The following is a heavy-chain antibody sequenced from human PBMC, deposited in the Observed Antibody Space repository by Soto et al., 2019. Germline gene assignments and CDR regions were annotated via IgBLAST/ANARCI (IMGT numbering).Heavy chain of an antibody. Sequence: GESLKISCQGSGYSFTTYWIGWVRQMPGKGLEWMGIIYLGDSDTRYSPSFQGQITISADKSISTAHLQWSSLKASDTAIYYCARHSGSFDSSGRLAGKFDFWGQGTQVTVSS. D-gene: IGHD3-22*01. J-gene: IGHJ4*02. V-gene: IGHV5-51*01. CDR3: ARHSGSFDSSGRLAGKFDF. CDR1: GYSFTTYW. CDR2: IYLGDSDT.